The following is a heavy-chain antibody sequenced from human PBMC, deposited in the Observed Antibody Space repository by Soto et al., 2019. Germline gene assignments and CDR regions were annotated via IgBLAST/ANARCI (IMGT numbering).Heavy chain of an antibody. V-gene: IGHV1-8*01. CDR1: GYTFTSYD. CDR3: ARIEYYDFWSGYSFDY. Sequence: QVQLVQSGAEVKKPGASVKVSCKASGYTFTSYDINWVRQATGQGLEWMGWMNPNSGNTGYAQKFQGRVTMTRNTSIRTGYMELSSLRSEDTAVYYCARIEYYDFWSGYSFDYWGQGTLVTVSS. J-gene: IGHJ4*02. D-gene: IGHD3-3*01. CDR2: MNPNSGNT.